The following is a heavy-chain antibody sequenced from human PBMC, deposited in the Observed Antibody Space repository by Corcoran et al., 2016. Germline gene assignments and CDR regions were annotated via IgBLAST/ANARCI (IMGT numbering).Heavy chain of an antibody. CDR3: ARHGLLDRSSSWWVLDY. CDR1: GGSISSSSYY. D-gene: IGHD6-13*01. Sequence: QLQLQESGPGLVKPSETLSLTCTVSGGSISSSSYYWGWIRQPPGKGLEWIGSIYYSGSTYYNPSLKSRVTISVDTSKNQFSLKLSSVTAADTAVYYCARHGLLDRSSSWWVLDYWGQGTLVTVSS. J-gene: IGHJ4*02. CDR2: IYYSGST. V-gene: IGHV4-39*01.